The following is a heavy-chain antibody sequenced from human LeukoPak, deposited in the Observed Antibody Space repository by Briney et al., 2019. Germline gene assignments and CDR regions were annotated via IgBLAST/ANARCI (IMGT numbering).Heavy chain of an antibody. D-gene: IGHD2-15*01. J-gene: IGHJ4*02. CDR3: TSGCSGGSCVPYFDS. CDR1: GYTFTSYA. CDR2: INAGNGNT. V-gene: IGHV1-3*01. Sequence: ASVKVSCKASGYTFTSYAMHWVRQAPGQRLEWMGWINAGNGNTKYSQKFQGRVTITRDTSASTAYMELSSLRSEDTAVYYCTSGCSGGSCVPYFDSWGQGTLVTVSS.